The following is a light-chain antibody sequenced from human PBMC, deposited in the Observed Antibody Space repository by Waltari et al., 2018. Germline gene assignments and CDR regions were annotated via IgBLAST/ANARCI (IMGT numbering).Light chain of an antibody. CDR3: MSLHNYAVV. V-gene: IGLV5-45*01. Sequence: QAVLTQPASLSASPGASVSLTCTLRSDIYVATYKIYWYQQRPGSPPQFLVRYRSDSDNQQGSGVPSRFSGSKDTSANAGILLISGLQSEDEADYYCMSLHNYAVVFGGGTKLTVL. CDR1: SDIYVATYK. J-gene: IGLJ3*02. CDR2: YRSDSDN.